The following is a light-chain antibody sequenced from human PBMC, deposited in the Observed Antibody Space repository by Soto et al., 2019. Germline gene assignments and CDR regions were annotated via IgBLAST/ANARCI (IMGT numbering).Light chain of an antibody. V-gene: IGLV2-14*01. Sequence: QSVLTRPASVSGSPGQSITISCTGTSSDVGGYNYVSWYQQHPGKAPKLMIYEVSNRPSGVSNRFSGSKSGNTASLTISGLQAEDEADYYCSSYTSSSTLVVFGGGTQLTVL. CDR3: SSYTSSSTLVV. CDR1: SSDVGGYNY. J-gene: IGLJ2*01. CDR2: EVS.